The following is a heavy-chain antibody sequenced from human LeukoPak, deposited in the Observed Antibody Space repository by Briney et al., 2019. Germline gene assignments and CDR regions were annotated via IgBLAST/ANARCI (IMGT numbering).Heavy chain of an antibody. Sequence: PSETLSLTCAVYGGSFSGYYWSWIRQPPGKGLEWIGEINHSGSTNYNPSLKSRVTISVDTSKNQFSLKLSSVTAADTAVYYCARQRGYSYGYVGAVRTYYMDVWGKGTTVTISS. CDR3: ARQRGYSYGYVGAVRTYYMDV. CDR2: INHSGST. D-gene: IGHD5-18*01. J-gene: IGHJ6*03. CDR1: GGSFSGYY. V-gene: IGHV4-34*01.